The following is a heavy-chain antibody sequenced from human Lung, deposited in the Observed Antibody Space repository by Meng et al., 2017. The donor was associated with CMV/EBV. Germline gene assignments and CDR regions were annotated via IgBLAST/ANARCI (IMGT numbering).Heavy chain of an antibody. J-gene: IGHJ4*02. CDR3: ASFPPPGKQWLVTDY. V-gene: IGHV4-4*02. D-gene: IGHD6-19*01. Sequence: QEAGPARVKPSGTLSPPCPVSGGSISSSNWGSWVRQPPGKGLEWIGEIYHSGSTNYNPSLKSRVTISVDKSKNQFSLKLSSVTAADTAVYYCASFPPPGKQWLVTDYWGQGTLVTVSS. CDR2: IYHSGST. CDR1: GGSISSSNW.